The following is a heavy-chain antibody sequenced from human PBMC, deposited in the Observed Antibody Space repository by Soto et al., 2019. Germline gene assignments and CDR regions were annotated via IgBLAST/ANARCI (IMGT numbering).Heavy chain of an antibody. CDR3: ARSPAASLDWFDP. CDR1: GYTLTSYA. J-gene: IGHJ5*02. Sequence: ASVKVSFEASGYTLTSYAMHSVRQAPGQRLEWMGWINPGNGNTKYSQKFQGRVTITRDTSASTAYMELSSLRSEDTAVYYCARSPAASLDWFDPWGQGTLVTVSS. CDR2: INPGNGNT. V-gene: IGHV1-3*01. D-gene: IGHD2-2*01.